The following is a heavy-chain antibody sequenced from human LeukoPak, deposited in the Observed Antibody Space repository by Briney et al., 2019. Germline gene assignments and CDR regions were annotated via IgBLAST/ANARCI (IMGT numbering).Heavy chain of an antibody. J-gene: IGHJ6*03. Sequence: ASVKVSCKASGYTFTGYYMHWVRQAPGQGLEWMGWINPNSGGTNYAQKFQGRVTMTRDTSISTAYMELSRLRSDDTAVYYCASGDIVVVPAAPRYYYYYMDVWSKGTTVTVSS. CDR1: GYTFTGYY. V-gene: IGHV1-2*02. CDR3: ASGDIVVVPAAPRYYYYYMDV. D-gene: IGHD2-2*01. CDR2: INPNSGGT.